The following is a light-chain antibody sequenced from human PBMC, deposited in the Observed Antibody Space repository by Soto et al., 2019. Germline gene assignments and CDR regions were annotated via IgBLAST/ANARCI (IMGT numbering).Light chain of an antibody. CDR2: AAS. CDR3: QRFNNGPPGT. V-gene: IGKV1-27*01. J-gene: IGKJ3*01. CDR1: QDINNY. Sequence: DIQMTQSPSSLSASVGDRVTITCRASQDINNYLAWYQQKPGKPPKLLIYAASTLQSGVPSRFSGGGSGTDFTLTISSLQPEDSATYYCQRFNNGPPGTFAPGTKV.